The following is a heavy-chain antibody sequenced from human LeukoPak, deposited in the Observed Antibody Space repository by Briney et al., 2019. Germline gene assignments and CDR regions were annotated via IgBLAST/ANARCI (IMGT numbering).Heavy chain of an antibody. J-gene: IGHJ4*02. CDR2: INSDGSST. CDR3: ARDGPRVGYYDSSGSQSHNY. D-gene: IGHD3-22*01. V-gene: IGHV3-74*01. Sequence: GGSPRLSCAASGFTFSSYWMHWVRQAPGKGLVWVSRINSDGSSTSYADSVKGRFTISRDNAKNTLYLQMSSLRAEDTAVYYCARDGPRVGYYDSSGSQSHNYWGQGTLVTVSS. CDR1: GFTFSSYW.